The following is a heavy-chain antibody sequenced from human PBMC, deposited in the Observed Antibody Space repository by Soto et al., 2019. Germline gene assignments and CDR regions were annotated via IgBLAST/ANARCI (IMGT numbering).Heavy chain of an antibody. J-gene: IGHJ4*02. V-gene: IGHV3-23*01. Sequence: HPVGSLRLSCAASGFTFSSYAMSWVRQAPGKGLEWVSAISGSGGSTYYADSVKGRFSISRDNSKNTLYLQMNSLRAEDTAVYYCAKDSRTIRFSTDYWGQGTLVTVSS. CDR1: GFTFSSYA. D-gene: IGHD2-21*01. CDR3: AKDSRTIRFSTDY. CDR2: ISGSGGST.